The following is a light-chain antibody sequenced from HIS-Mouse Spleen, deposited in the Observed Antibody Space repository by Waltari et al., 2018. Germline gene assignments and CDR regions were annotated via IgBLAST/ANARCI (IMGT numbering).Light chain of an antibody. Sequence: SSELTQPPPVSVSPGQTARTTCSGDALPKQYAYWYQQKPGQAPVLVIYKDSERPSGIPERFSGSSSGTTVTLTISGVQAEDEADYYCQSADSSGTYWVFGGGTKLTVL. J-gene: IGLJ3*02. CDR1: ALPKQY. V-gene: IGLV3-25*03. CDR3: QSADSSGTYWV. CDR2: KDS.